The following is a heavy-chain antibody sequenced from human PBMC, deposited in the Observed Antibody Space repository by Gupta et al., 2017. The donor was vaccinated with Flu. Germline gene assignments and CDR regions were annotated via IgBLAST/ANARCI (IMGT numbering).Heavy chain of an antibody. V-gene: IGHV1-2*06. Sequence: QVQLVQSGAAVTEPGASVKVSCTACGYTFTDYFIYWVRQAPGQGLEWVGRINPKNGGTDYAQRFQGRVTMTGDTSISTAYMELSRLRSDDTAVYYCTTDRIGDGFSREYMDVWGKGTTVTVSS. CDR3: TTDRIGDGFSREYMDV. D-gene: IGHD5-24*01. CDR1: GYTFTDYF. J-gene: IGHJ6*03. CDR2: INPKNGGT.